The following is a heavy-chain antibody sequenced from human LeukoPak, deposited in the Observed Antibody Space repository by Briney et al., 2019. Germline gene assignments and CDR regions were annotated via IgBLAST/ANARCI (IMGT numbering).Heavy chain of an antibody. J-gene: IGHJ4*02. CDR2: IRYDGSNK. CDR3: AKDRNRAARPLYFDY. Sequence: GGSLRLSCAASGFTFSSYAMHWVRQAPGKGLEWVAFIRYDGSNKYYADSVKGRFTISRDNSKNTLYLQMNSLRAEDTAVYYCAKDRNRAARPLYFDYWAREPWSPSPQ. D-gene: IGHD6-6*01. CDR1: GFTFSSYA. V-gene: IGHV3-30*02.